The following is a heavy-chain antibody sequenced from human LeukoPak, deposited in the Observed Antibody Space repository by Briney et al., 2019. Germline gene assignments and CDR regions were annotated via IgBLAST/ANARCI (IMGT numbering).Heavy chain of an antibody. CDR3: AKTDRDYGGTFDY. Sequence: GGSLRLSCAASGFTFSNYAMTWVRQAPGKGLEWVSAVSGSGDSTHYADSVKGRFTISRDNSQNTLYLQMNSLRAEDTAVYYCAKTDRDYGGTFDYWGQGTLVTVSS. CDR2: VSGSGDST. CDR1: GFTFSNYA. V-gene: IGHV3-23*01. D-gene: IGHD4-23*01. J-gene: IGHJ4*02.